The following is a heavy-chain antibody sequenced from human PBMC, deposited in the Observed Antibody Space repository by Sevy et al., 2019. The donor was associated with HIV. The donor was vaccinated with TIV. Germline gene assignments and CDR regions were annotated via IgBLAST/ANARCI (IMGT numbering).Heavy chain of an antibody. CDR3: ARVRQVAGTGSDN. J-gene: IGHJ4*02. Sequence: GGSLRLSCAASGFVFSDYYMSWIRQAPGKGLEWISYISTSGSTIYHADSVKGRFAISRDNANNSLYLQMNSLRAEDTAVYYCARVRQVAGTGSDNWGQGTLVTVSS. V-gene: IGHV3-11*01. CDR1: GFVFSDYY. D-gene: IGHD6-19*01. CDR2: ISTSGSTI.